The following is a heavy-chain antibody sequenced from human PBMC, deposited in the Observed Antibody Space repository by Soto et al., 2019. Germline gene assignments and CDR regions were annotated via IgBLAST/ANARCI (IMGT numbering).Heavy chain of an antibody. Sequence: QVQLQESGPGLVKPSETLSLTCTVSGGSISSYYWSWIRQPPGKGLEWIGDIYYSGSTNYNPSLKXRXTXSXXTTKNQFSLKLSSVTAADTAVSFCARRYGLSAFDIWGQGTMVTVSS. CDR2: IYYSGST. CDR1: GGSISSYY. CDR3: ARRYGLSAFDI. V-gene: IGHV4-59*08. J-gene: IGHJ3*02. D-gene: IGHD3-10*01.